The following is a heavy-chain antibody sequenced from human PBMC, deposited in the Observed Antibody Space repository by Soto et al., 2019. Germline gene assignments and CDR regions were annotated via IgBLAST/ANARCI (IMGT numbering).Heavy chain of an antibody. CDR3: ATFTSSGWYIFAY. CDR1: GGSFSGDY. V-gene: IGHV4-34*01. Sequence: QVQLQQWGAGLLKPSETLSLTCAVYGGSFSGDYWTWIRQPPGKGLEWIGEINQSGRTNYNPSLKSRVTISLDTSKNQFSLKLNSVTAADPAVYYCATFTSSGWYIFAYWGQGSLVTVSS. D-gene: IGHD6-19*01. J-gene: IGHJ4*02. CDR2: INQSGRT.